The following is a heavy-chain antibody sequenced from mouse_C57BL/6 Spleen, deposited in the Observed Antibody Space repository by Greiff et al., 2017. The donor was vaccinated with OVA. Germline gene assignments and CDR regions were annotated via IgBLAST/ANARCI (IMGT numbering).Heavy chain of an antibody. CDR1: GYTFTDYN. D-gene: IGHD1-1*01. CDR3: ARRLRLQYFDV. V-gene: IGHV1-18*01. CDR2: INPNNGGT. Sequence: EVKLQESGPELVKPGASVKIPCKASGYTFTDYNMDWVKQSHGKSLEWIGDINPNNGGTIYNQKFKGKATLTVDKSSSTAYMELRSLTSEDTAVYYCARRLRLQYFDVWGTGTTVTVSS. J-gene: IGHJ1*03.